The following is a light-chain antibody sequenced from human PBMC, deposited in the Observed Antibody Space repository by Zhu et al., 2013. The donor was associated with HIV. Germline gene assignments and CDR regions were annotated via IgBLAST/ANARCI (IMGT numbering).Light chain of an antibody. CDR3: QQYGSSPPYS. V-gene: IGKV3-20*01. CDR2: DAS. J-gene: IGKJ2*03. Sequence: EIVLTQSPGTLSLSPGERATLSCRASQSVSSSYLAWYQQKPGQAPRLLIYDASSRATGIPDRFSGSGSGTDFTLTISRLEPEDFAVYYCQQYGSSPPYSFGQGTKLEIK. CDR1: QSVSSSY.